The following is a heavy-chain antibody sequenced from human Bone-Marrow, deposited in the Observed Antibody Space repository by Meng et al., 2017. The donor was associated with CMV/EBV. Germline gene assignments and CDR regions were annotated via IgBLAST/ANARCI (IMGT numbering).Heavy chain of an antibody. CDR2: ISGSGGST. D-gene: IGHD4-11*01. CDR1: GFTFSSYA. CDR3: AKDLLTTIDY. V-gene: IGHV3-23*01. Sequence: GESLKISCAASGFTFSSYAMSWVRRAPGKGLEWVSAISGSGGSTYYADSVKGRFTISRDNSKNTLYLQMNSLRAEDTAVYYCAKDLLTTIDYWGQGTLVTVSS. J-gene: IGHJ4*02.